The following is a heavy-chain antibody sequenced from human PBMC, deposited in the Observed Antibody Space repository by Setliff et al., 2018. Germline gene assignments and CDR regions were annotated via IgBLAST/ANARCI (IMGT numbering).Heavy chain of an antibody. CDR2: INPNSGDT. V-gene: IGHV1-2*02. CDR3: ARGPPDFVVPPAAGKFDY. J-gene: IGHJ4*02. D-gene: IGHD2-15*01. CDR1: GNTFTGYY. Sequence: ASVKVSCKASGNTFTGYYIHWLRQAPGQGLEWMGCINPNSGDTTFAQKFQGRVTITRDTSNSTDYMDLSRLTSDDTAVYYCARGPPDFVVPPAAGKFDYWGQGTLVTVSS.